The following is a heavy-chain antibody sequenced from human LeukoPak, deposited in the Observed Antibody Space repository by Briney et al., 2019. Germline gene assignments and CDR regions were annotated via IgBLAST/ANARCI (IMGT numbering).Heavy chain of an antibody. Sequence: SETLSVTCAGFAGSISSYYWSWIRQPPGKGLEWIGYIYYSGSLNYIPSLKSRVTISVDTSKDQFSLKLRSVTAAGTGVYYCARWAGGYGDYAIDYWGEGTLVAVPS. V-gene: IGHV4-59*01. J-gene: IGHJ4*02. CDR1: AGSISSYY. D-gene: IGHD4-17*01. CDR3: ARWAGGYGDYAIDY. CDR2: IYYSGSL.